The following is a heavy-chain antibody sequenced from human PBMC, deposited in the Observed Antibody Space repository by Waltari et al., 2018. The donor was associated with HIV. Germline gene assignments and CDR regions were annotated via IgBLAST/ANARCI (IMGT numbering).Heavy chain of an antibody. J-gene: IGHJ6*02. D-gene: IGHD6-13*01. Sequence: EVQLVESGGGLVQPGGSLRLSCAASGFTFSSYSMNWVRQAPGKGLEWVSYIGSSSSTIYYADAVQGRFTISRDNAKNSLYLQMNSLRAEDTAVYYCAPMGAAAGTSYYYGMDVWGQGTTVTVSS. CDR2: IGSSSSTI. V-gene: IGHV3-48*01. CDR3: APMGAAAGTSYYYGMDV. CDR1: GFTFSSYS.